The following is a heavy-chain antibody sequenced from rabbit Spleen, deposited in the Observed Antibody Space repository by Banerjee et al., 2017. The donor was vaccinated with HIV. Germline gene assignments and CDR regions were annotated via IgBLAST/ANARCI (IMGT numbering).Heavy chain of an antibody. J-gene: IGHJ6*01. V-gene: IGHV1S45*01. CDR3: ARDTGSSFSSYGMDL. CDR1: GFSFSSSDY. Sequence: QEQLVESGGDLVKPGASLTLTCTASGFSFSSSDYMCWVRQAPGKGLEWISCVYAGSSGSTYSATWAKGRFTISKTSSTTVTLQMTSLTAADTATYFCARDTGSSFSSYGMDLWGPGPLVTVS. CDR2: VYAGSSGST. D-gene: IGHD8-1*01.